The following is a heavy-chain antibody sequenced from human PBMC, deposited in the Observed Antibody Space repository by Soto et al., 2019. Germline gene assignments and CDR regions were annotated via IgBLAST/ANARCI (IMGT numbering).Heavy chain of an antibody. V-gene: IGHV1-46*03. D-gene: IGHD2-2*01. CDR3: GRDGGYQRFDY. CDR1: GYTFTTYY. J-gene: IGHJ4*02. CDR2: INPSGGNI. Sequence: QVQLVQSGAEVKKPGASVKVSCKASGYTFTTYYIHWVRQAPGQGLEWMGIINPSGGNITYAQKIQGRVTMNRDTSTSTVYMELSSLISEDTAVYYCGRDGGYQRFDYWGQGALVTVSP.